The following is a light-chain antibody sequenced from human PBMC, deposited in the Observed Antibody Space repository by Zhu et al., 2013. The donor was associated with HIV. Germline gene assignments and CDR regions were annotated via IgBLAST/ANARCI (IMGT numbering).Light chain of an antibody. CDR1: QTISSY. Sequence: DIQMTQSPSSLSASVGDTVAITCRASQTISSYLNWYQQKPGKAPKLLIYATSTLQSGVPSRFSASGSGTDFTLTISSLLPEDFGIYYCQQSFSAPYTFAQGTEAGHQT. J-gene: IGKJ2*01. CDR3: QQSFSAPYT. V-gene: IGKV1-39*01. CDR2: ATS.